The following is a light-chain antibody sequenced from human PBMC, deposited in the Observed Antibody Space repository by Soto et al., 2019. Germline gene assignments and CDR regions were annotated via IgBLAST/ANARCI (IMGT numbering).Light chain of an antibody. J-gene: IGLJ2*01. CDR2: YDD. Sequence: QSVLTQPPSVSEAPRQRVTISCSGSSSNIGNNAVNWYQQLPGKAPKLLIYYDDLLPSGVSDRFSGSKSGTSASLAISGLQSEDEADYYCAAWDDTLNGPVFGEGPSSPS. V-gene: IGLV1-36*01. CDR3: AAWDDTLNGPV. CDR1: SSNIGNNA.